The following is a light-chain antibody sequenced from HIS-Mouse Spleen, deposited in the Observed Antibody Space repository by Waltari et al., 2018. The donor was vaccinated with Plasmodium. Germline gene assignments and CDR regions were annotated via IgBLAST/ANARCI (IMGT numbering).Light chain of an antibody. V-gene: IGKV1-33*01. CDR3: QQYDNLPPLFT. CDR2: DAS. J-gene: IGKJ3*01. CDR1: QDISNY. Sequence: DIQMTQSPSSLSASVGDRVTITCQASQDISNYLNWYQQKPGKAPKLLIYDASNLETGVPSRFSGSGSGTDFTFTISSLLPEDIATYYCQQYDNLPPLFTFGPGTKVDIK.